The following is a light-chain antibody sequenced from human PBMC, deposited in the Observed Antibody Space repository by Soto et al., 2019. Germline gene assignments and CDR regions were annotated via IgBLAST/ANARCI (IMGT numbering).Light chain of an antibody. CDR1: QGISNS. CDR3: QQYNSYPLT. V-gene: IGKV1-16*02. J-gene: IGKJ4*01. Sequence: DIQMTQSPSSLSASVGDRVTITGRASQGISNSLAWFQQKPGKAPKSLIYAASILQSGVPSQFSGSGSGTDFTLTISSLQPEDFATYYCQQYNSYPLTFGGGTTVELK. CDR2: AAS.